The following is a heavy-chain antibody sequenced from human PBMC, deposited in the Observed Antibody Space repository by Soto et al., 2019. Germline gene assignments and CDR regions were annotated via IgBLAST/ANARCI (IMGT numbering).Heavy chain of an antibody. V-gene: IGHV3-74*01. D-gene: IGHD6-13*01. Sequence: GGSLRLSCAASGFTFSRYWMHWVRQAPGKGLVWVSRINSDGSSTSYADSVKGRFTISRDNAKNTLYQQMNSLRAEDTAVYYCARVRDSSTWFHDCYYGMDVWGQGTTVTVSS. CDR2: INSDGSST. CDR1: GFTFSRYW. J-gene: IGHJ6*02. CDR3: ARVRDSSTWFHDCYYGMDV.